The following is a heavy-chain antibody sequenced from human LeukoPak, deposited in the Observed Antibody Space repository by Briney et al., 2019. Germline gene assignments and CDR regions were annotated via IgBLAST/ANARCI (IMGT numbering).Heavy chain of an antibody. Sequence: PSETLSLTFTVSCGSISSSNYYWGWIRQPPGKGLEWIGSIYYSGSTYYNPSLYSRVTISVDTSKNQFSLKLSSVTAADTPVYYCARQQYYYDSSGYRAPGRWYLDLWGRGTLVTVSS. V-gene: IGHV4-39*01. CDR3: ARQQYYYDSSGYRAPGRWYLDL. CDR1: CGSISSSNYY. D-gene: IGHD3-22*01. J-gene: IGHJ2*01. CDR2: IYYSGST.